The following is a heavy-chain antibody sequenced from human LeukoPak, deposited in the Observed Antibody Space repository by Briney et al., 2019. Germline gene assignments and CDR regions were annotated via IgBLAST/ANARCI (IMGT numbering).Heavy chain of an antibody. V-gene: IGHV1-2*02. Sequence: ASVKVSCKASGYTFTGYYMHWVRQAPGQGLEWMGWINPNSGGTNYAQKFQGRVTMTRDTSISTAYMELSRLRSDDTAVYYCARDKQWLVHWFDPWGQGTLVTVSS. CDR1: GYTFTGYY. CDR2: INPNSGGT. CDR3: ARDKQWLVHWFDP. J-gene: IGHJ5*02. D-gene: IGHD6-19*01.